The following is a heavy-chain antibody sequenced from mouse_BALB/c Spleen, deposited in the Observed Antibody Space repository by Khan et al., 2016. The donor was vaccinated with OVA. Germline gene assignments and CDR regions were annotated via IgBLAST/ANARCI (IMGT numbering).Heavy chain of an antibody. J-gene: IGHJ3*01. CDR2: ILPSDGGT. D-gene: IGHD2-10*02. CDR1: GFTFTSYY. Sequence: QVQLQQSGAELVRPGASVQLSCKTSGFTFTSYYIYWVKQRPGQGFEWIGGILPSDGGTYFNEKFKSKATLTVNKSSSTAYMQLSSLTSEDSAVYYCTRSGYGNPFAYWGQGTLVTVSA. V-gene: IGHV1S81*02. CDR3: TRSGYGNPFAY.